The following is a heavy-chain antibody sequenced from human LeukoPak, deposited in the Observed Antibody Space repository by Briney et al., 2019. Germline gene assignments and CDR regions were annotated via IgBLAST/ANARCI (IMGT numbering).Heavy chain of an antibody. D-gene: IGHD3-10*01. V-gene: IGHV1-2*02. Sequence: VASVKVSCKASGYTFTAYYMHWVRQAPGQGLEWMGWINPNGGATYYAQNFQGRVTMTRDTSITTAYMELSRLRSDDTAFYYCARDLRGNWYGPLGWGQGTLDTVSS. CDR3: ARDLRGNWYGPLG. CDR2: INPNGGAT. CDR1: GYTFTAYY. J-gene: IGHJ4*02.